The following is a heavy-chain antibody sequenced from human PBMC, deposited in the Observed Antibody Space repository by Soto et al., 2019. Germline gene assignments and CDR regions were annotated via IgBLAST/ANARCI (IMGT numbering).Heavy chain of an antibody. CDR1: GYTFTSYG. V-gene: IGHV1-3*04. D-gene: IGHD4-17*01. CDR2: ISTGDGTT. CDR3: ARDDFGDYRHFDY. Sequence: QVQLVQSGAEVKKPGASVKVSCKASGYTFTSYGFHWVRQAPGQGLEWMGWISTGDGTTKYSQTFQDRVTFTRDTSANTAYMELSSLRSEDTAVYYCARDDFGDYRHFDYWGQGTLVTVSS. J-gene: IGHJ4*02.